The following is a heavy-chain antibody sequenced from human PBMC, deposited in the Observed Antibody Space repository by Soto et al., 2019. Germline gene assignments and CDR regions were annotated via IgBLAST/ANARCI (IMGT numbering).Heavy chain of an antibody. V-gene: IGHV1-46*03. CDR3: ATYCSGGSCPPGPWN. CDR2: INPGGGST. Sequence: QVQLVQSGAEVKKPGASVKVSCKTSGYTFTSYYMHWMRQAPGQGLEWMGIINPGGGSTTYAQKFLCRVTMTRDTSTSTIYMELSSLRSEDTAVYYCATYCSGGSCPPGPWNWGKGTMVTVSS. CDR1: GYTFTSYY. J-gene: IGHJ3*01. D-gene: IGHD2-15*01.